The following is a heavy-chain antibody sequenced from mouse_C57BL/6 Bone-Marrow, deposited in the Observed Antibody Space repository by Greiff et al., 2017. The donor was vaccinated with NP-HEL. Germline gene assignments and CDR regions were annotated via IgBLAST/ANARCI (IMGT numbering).Heavy chain of an antibody. J-gene: IGHJ4*01. CDR2: IDPSDSYT. V-gene: IGHV1-59*01. CDR1: GYTFTSYW. CDR3: ARYGEGNYVGYYAMDY. Sequence: QVQLQQPGAELVRPGTSVKLSCKASGYTFTSYWMHWVKQRPGQGLEWIGVIDPSDSYTNYNQKFKGKATLTVDTSSSTAYMQLSSLTSEDSAIYYCARYGEGNYVGYYAMDYWGQGTSVTVSS. D-gene: IGHD2-1*01.